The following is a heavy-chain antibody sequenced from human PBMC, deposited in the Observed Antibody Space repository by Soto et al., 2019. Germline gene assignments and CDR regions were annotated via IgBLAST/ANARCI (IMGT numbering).Heavy chain of an antibody. CDR2: MSPNSGAT. V-gene: IGHV1-8*01. CDR1: GYTFTTYD. CDR3: ARGVDAGVDV. J-gene: IGHJ6*02. Sequence: QVQLVQSGAEVTKPGASVKVSCRASGYTFTTYDSNWVRQATGQGLEWMGWMSPNSGATGYAQKFQGRVTMTRDTSISTGYMELSKLRSEDTAIYHCARGVDAGVDVWGQGTTVTVCS. D-gene: IGHD1-1*01.